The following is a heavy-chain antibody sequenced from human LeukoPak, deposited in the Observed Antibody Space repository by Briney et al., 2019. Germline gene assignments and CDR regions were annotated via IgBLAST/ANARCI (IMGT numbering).Heavy chain of an antibody. CDR2: ISSGGSYI. J-gene: IGHJ3*02. Sequence: GGSLRLSCAASGFIFTNYGMNWVRQAPGKGLEWVSCISSGGSYIYYADALKGRFTTSRDNAKKSLYLQMNSLRAEDTALYYCATGGSNSEAFEIWGRGTMVTVSS. CDR1: GFIFTNYG. V-gene: IGHV3-21*01. D-gene: IGHD1-26*01. CDR3: ATGGSNSEAFEI.